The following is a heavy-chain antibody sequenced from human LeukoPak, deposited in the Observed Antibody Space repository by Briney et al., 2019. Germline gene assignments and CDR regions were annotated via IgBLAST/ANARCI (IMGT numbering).Heavy chain of an antibody. Sequence: PGGSLRLSCAASGFTFSDYSMHWVRQRPGKRLEWVSLINENGDIAYYGDSVRGRFTVSRDNAKNSLSLQMNSLTTEDTALYYCAKAGWEPNFDYWGQGTLVTVSS. V-gene: IGHV3-43*02. D-gene: IGHD1-26*01. CDR2: INENGDIA. J-gene: IGHJ4*02. CDR1: GFTFSDYS. CDR3: AKAGWEPNFDY.